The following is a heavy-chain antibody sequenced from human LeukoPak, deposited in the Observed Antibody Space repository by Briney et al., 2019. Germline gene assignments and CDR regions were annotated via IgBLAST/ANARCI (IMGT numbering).Heavy chain of an antibody. CDR3: ARGTYYYDSSGYYFDY. V-gene: IGHV4-31*03. CDR2: IYYSGGT. Sequence: SQTLSLTCTVSGGSISSGGYYWSWIRQHPGKGLEWIGYIYYSGGTYYNPSLKSRVTISVDTSKNQFSLKLSSVTAADTAVYYCARGTYYYDSSGYYFDYWGQGTLVTVSS. CDR1: GGSISSGGYY. J-gene: IGHJ4*02. D-gene: IGHD3-22*01.